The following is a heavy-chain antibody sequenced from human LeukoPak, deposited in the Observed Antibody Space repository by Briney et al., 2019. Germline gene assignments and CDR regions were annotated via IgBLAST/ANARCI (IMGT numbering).Heavy chain of an antibody. J-gene: IGHJ4*02. V-gene: IGHV3-30*03. CDR2: ISYDGSKK. CDR3: ARGPPLYDSSGYYWGYFDY. Sequence: PGRSLRLSCAASGFTFSYYGMLWVRQAPGKGLEWVAVISYDGSKKYYADSVKGRFTISRDNSKNTLYLQMNSLRAEDTAVYYCARGPPLYDSSGYYWGYFDYWGQGTLVTVSS. D-gene: IGHD3-22*01. CDR1: GFTFSYYG.